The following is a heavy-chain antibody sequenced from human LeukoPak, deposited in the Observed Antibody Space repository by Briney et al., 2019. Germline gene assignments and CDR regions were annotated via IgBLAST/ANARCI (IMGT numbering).Heavy chain of an antibody. J-gene: IGHJ4*02. CDR3: AKGLGYSYGLEY. CDR1: GFTLSNYA. V-gene: IGHV3-23*01. D-gene: IGHD5-18*01. Sequence: PGGSLRLSCAASGFTLSNYAMSWVRQAPGKGLEWVSVISGSDGSTPYAASVKGRFTISRDNSKNTLYLQMNSLRVEDTAVYYCAKGLGYSYGLEYWGQGTLVTVSS. CDR2: ISGSDGST.